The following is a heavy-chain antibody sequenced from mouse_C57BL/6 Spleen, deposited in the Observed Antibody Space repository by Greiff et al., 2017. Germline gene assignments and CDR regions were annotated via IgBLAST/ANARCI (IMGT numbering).Heavy chain of an antibody. CDR1: GYTFTSYD. D-gene: IGHD2-9*01. CDR2: IYPRDGST. CDR3: ARGYAGSYYGYDGYWYFDV. Sequence: QVQLQQSGPELVKPGASVKLSCKASGYTFTSYDINWVKQRPGQGLEWIGWIYPRDGSTKYNEKFKGKATLTVDTSSSTAYMELHSLTSEDSAVYFCARGYAGSYYGYDGYWYFDVWGTGTTVTVSS. V-gene: IGHV1-85*01. J-gene: IGHJ1*03.